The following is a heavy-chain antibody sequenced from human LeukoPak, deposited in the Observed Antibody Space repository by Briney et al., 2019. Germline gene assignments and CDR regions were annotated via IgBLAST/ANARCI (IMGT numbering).Heavy chain of an antibody. D-gene: IGHD3/OR15-3a*01. CDR3: ASQAWTAWFDP. CDR2: INHSGST. V-gene: IGHV4-34*01. J-gene: IGHJ5*02. Sequence: SETLSLTCAVYGGSFSGYYWSWIRQPPGKGLEWIGEINHSGSTNYNPSLKSRVTISVDTSKNQFSLKLSSVTAADSAVYYCASQAWTAWFDPWGQGTLVTVSS. CDR1: GGSFSGYY.